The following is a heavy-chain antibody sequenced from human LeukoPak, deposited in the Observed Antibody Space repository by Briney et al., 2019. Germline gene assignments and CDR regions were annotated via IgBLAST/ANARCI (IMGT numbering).Heavy chain of an antibody. CDR2: IKDDGSVK. D-gene: IGHD2-21*01. CDR1: GFSFSSFW. Sequence: GGSLRLSCTAPGFSFSSFWMSWVRQAPGKGLEWVANIKDDGSVKNHVDSLKGRFSISRDNARNSLYLQISSLRAEDTAVYYCAREVVATASAFDCWGQGTLVTVSS. CDR3: AREVVATASAFDC. V-gene: IGHV3-7*03. J-gene: IGHJ4*02.